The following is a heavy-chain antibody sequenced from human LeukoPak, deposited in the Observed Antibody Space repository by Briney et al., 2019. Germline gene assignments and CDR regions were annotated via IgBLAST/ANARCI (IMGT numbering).Heavy chain of an antibody. CDR1: GFAVSTNY. J-gene: IGHJ4*02. CDR3: AGSYGGKFDY. CDR2: MYSDGRT. Sequence: GGSLRLSCAASGFAVSTNYMSWVSQAPGKGLEWVSIMYSDGRTKCADSVKGRFTISRDNSKNTLYLQMNSLSAEDTAVYYCAGSYGGKFDYWGQGTLVTVSS. D-gene: IGHD4-23*01. V-gene: IGHV3-66*02.